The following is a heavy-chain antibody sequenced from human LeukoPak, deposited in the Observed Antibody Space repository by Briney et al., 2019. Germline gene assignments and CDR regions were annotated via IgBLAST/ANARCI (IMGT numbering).Heavy chain of an antibody. CDR1: GYSISSGYY. Sequence: SETLSLTCAVSGYSISSGYYWGWIRQPPGKGLEWIGSIYHSGSTYYNPPLKSRVTISVDTSKNQFSLKLSSVTAADTAVYYCASQVGATNGYFDYWGQGTLVTVSS. J-gene: IGHJ4*02. CDR2: IYHSGST. CDR3: ASQVGATNGYFDY. V-gene: IGHV4-38-2*01. D-gene: IGHD1-26*01.